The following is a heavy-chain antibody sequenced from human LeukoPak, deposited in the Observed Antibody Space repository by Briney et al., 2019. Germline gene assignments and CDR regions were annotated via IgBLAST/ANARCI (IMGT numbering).Heavy chain of an antibody. CDR2: ISDDGSNK. D-gene: IGHD5-12*01. CDR1: GFTFSSYA. J-gene: IGHJ4*02. CDR3: ASQYSGYIYGDY. V-gene: IGHV3-30-3*01. Sequence: GRSLRLSCAASGFTFSSYAMHWVRQAPGKGLEWVAVISDDGSNKYYADSVKGRFTISRYNSKNTLYLQMNSLRTEDTAVYYCASQYSGYIYGDYWGQGTLVTVSS.